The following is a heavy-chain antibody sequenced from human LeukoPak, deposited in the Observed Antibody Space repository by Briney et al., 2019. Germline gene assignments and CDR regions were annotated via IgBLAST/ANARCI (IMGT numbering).Heavy chain of an antibody. Sequence: PGGSLRLSCAASGFTSSSYALNWVGQAPGKGLEWVATVSGSGDRMYHADSVKGRFTISRDNSKNTIYLQMNSLRAEDTALYYCAKAAAAPGFDFWGQGTLVTVSS. J-gene: IGHJ4*02. CDR3: AKAAAAPGFDF. D-gene: IGHD6-13*01. CDR1: GFTSSSYA. V-gene: IGHV3-23*01. CDR2: VSGSGDRM.